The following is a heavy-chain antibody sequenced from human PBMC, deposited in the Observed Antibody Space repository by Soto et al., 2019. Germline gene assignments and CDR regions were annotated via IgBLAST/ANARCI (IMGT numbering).Heavy chain of an antibody. CDR3: AASGVTSCGVLKNGMDV. V-gene: IGHV3-74*01. CDR1: GFTFSRYW. Sequence: EVQLVESGGGFVQPGGSLRLSCAASGFTFSRYWMDWVRQAPGKGLVWVSRINSDGSNTNYADSVKGRFTISRDNAKNKLYLQMNGLRAEATAVYYCAASGVTSCGVLKNGMDVWGQGTTVTVSS. J-gene: IGHJ6*02. CDR2: INSDGSNT. D-gene: IGHD3-3*01.